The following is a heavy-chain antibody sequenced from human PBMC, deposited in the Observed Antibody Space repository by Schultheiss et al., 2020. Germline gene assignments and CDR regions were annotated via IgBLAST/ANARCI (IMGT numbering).Heavy chain of an antibody. CDR2: ISSDGRT. J-gene: IGHJ4*02. Sequence: GESLKISCAASGFTVSSNYMSWVRQAPGKGLEWVSLISSDGRTYYADSVKGRFTISRDNSKNTLYLQMNSLRAEDTAVYYCWGTGGWGSSLDYWGQGTLVTVSS. CDR3: WGTGGWGSSLDY. D-gene: IGHD3-16*01. V-gene: IGHV3-66*01. CDR1: GFTVSSNY.